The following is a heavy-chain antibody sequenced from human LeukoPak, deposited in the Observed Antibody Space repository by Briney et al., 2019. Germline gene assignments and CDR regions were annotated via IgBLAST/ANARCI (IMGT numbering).Heavy chain of an antibody. D-gene: IGHD2-21*01. CDR3: AKAPVTTCRGAYCYPFDY. CDR1: GFTFSSYA. Sequence: GGSLRLSCAASGFTFSSYAMSWVRQAPGKGLEWVSAISGSGGSTYYADSVKGRFTISRDNSKNTLYLQMNSLRAEDAAVYYCAKAPVTTCRGAYCYPFDYWGQGTLVTVSS. V-gene: IGHV3-23*01. CDR2: ISGSGGST. J-gene: IGHJ4*02.